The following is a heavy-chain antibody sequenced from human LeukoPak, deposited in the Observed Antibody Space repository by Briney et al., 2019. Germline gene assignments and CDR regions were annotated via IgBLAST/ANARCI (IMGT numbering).Heavy chain of an antibody. CDR2: IIPIFGTA. CDR1: GYTVISYD. Sequence: ASVKVSCKASGYTVISYDINWVRQAPGQGLEWMGGIIPIFGTANYAQKFQGRVTITAVESTSTAYMELSSLRSEDTAVYYCARDHPEPRATNWNYRSNWFDPWGQGTLVTVSS. D-gene: IGHD1-7*01. V-gene: IGHV1-69*13. CDR3: ARDHPEPRATNWNYRSNWFDP. J-gene: IGHJ5*02.